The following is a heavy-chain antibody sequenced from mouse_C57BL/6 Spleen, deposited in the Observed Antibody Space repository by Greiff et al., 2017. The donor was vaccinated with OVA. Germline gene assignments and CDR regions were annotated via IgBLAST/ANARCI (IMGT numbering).Heavy chain of an antibody. V-gene: IGHV1-64*01. CDR2: IHPNSGST. CDR1: GYTFTSYW. D-gene: IGHD1-1*01. CDR3: AREEGFITTVSYAMDY. J-gene: IGHJ4*01. Sequence: VQLQQPGAELVKPGASVQLSCKASGYTFTSYWMHWVKQRPGQGLEWIGMIHPNSGSTNYNEKFKSKATLTVDKSSSTAYMQLSILTSEDSAVYYCAREEGFITTVSYAMDYWGQGTSVTVSS.